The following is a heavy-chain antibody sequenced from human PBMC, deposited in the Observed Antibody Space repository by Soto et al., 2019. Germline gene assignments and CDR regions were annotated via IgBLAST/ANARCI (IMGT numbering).Heavy chain of an antibody. Sequence: QVQLQQWGAGLLKPSETLSLTCALSGSSFTTYYWTWIRQPPGKGLDWIGEINNRGNTNYNPSLKSRVAIPLDTSNTQFSLKPTSVTSADTAVYYCLMVTYSGLDVWGQGTTVTVSS. V-gene: IGHV4-34*02. D-gene: IGHD5-18*01. CDR1: GSSFTTYY. CDR3: LMVTYSGLDV. CDR2: INNRGNT. J-gene: IGHJ6*02.